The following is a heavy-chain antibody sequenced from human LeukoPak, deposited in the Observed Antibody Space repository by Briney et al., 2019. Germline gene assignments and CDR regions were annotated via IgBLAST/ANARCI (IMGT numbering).Heavy chain of an antibody. V-gene: IGHV3-66*01. CDR3: ARDPKSARSADD. J-gene: IGHJ6*02. CDR2: IYSGGST. CDR1: GFTVSSNY. Sequence: PGGSLRLSCAASGFTVSSNYMSWVRQAPGKGLEWVSVIYSGGSTYYADSVKGRFTISRDNSKNTLYLQMDSLRAEDTAVYYCARDPKSARSADDWGQGTTVTVSS.